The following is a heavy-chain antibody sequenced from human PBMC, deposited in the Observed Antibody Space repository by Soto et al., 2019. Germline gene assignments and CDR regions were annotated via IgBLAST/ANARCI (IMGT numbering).Heavy chain of an antibody. CDR1: GGSISSYY. D-gene: IGHD5-12*01. V-gene: IGHV4-59*08. Sequence: SETLSLTCTVSGGSISSYYWSWIRQPPGKGLEWIGYIYYSGSTNYNPSLKSRVTISVDTSKNQFSLKLSSVTAADTAVYYCASGRGYSGYDLATFDYWGQGTLVTVSS. J-gene: IGHJ4*02. CDR2: IYYSGST. CDR3: ASGRGYSGYDLATFDY.